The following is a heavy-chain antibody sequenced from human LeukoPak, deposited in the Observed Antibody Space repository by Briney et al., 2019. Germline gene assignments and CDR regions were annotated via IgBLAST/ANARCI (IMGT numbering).Heavy chain of an antibody. J-gene: IGHJ5*02. CDR1: GGSISSGGYY. D-gene: IGHD3-22*01. CDR2: IYHSGST. CDR3: ARGPGYYDSSGYYWFDP. V-gene: IGHV4-30-2*01. Sequence: SETLSLTCTVSGGSISSGGYYWSWIRQPPGKGLEWIGYIYHSGSTNYNPSLKSRVTISVDTSKNQFSLKLSSVTAADTAVYYCARGPGYYDSSGYYWFDPWGQGTLVTVSS.